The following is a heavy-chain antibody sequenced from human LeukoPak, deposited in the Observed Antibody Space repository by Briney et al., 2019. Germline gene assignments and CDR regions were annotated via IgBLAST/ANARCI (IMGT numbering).Heavy chain of an antibody. CDR1: GFTFSSYG. J-gene: IGHJ3*02. Sequence: GGSLRLSCAASGFTFSSYGMHWVRQAPGKGLEWVAFIRYDGSNKYYADSVKGRFTISRDNSKNTLYLQMNRLRAEDTAVYYCARDTSPRIAAIYYDAFDIWGQGTMVTVSS. D-gene: IGHD6-13*01. CDR2: IRYDGSNK. CDR3: ARDTSPRIAAIYYDAFDI. V-gene: IGHV3-30*02.